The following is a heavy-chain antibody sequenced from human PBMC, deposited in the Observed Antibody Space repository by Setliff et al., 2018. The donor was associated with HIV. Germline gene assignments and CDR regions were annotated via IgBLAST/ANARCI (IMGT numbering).Heavy chain of an antibody. V-gene: IGHV4-39*07. CDR1: GGPISSSNYY. Sequence: SETLSLTCTVSGGPISSSNYYWSWIRQPPGKGLEWIGTIYYGGSTYYNAALKSRGSISADTSKNQLSLKVNSVTVADTAMYYCARLKDVVLMVNDFWGQGTLVTVSS. J-gene: IGHJ4*02. D-gene: IGHD2-8*01. CDR2: IYYGGST. CDR3: ARLKDVVLMVNDF.